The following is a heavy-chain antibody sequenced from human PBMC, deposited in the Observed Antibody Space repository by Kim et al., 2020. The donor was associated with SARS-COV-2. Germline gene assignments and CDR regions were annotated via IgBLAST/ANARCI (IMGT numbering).Heavy chain of an antibody. D-gene: IGHD2-2*02. J-gene: IGHJ6*02. CDR3: ARDRHCSSTSCYTRTKSFHYYYGMDV. CDR2: INAGNGNT. CDR1: GYTFTSYA. Sequence: ASVKVSCKASGYTFTSYAMHWVRQAPGQRLEWMGWINAGNGNTKYSQKFQGRVTITRDTSASTAYMELSSLRSEDTAVYYCARDRHCSSTSCYTRTKSFHYYYGMDVWGQGTTVTVSS. V-gene: IGHV1-3*01.